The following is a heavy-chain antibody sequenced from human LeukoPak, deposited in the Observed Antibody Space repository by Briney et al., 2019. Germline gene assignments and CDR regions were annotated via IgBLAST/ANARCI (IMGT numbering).Heavy chain of an antibody. CDR2: INPNSGGT. CDR3: ARGGEIVVVPAATMNWFDP. Sequence: ASVKVSCKASGYTFTGYYMHWVRQAPGQGLEWMGRINPNSGGTNYAQKFQGRVTMTRDTSISTAYMELSRLRSDDTAVYYCARGGEIVVVPAATMNWFDPWGQGTLVTVSS. D-gene: IGHD2-2*01. CDR1: GYTFTGYY. V-gene: IGHV1-2*06. J-gene: IGHJ5*02.